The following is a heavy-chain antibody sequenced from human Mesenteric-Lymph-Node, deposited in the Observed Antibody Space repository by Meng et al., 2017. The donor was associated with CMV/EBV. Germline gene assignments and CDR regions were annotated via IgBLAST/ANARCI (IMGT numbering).Heavy chain of an antibody. V-gene: IGHV3-21*01. CDR2: ISSSSSYI. Sequence: GESLKISCAASGFTFSNAWMSWVRQAPGKGLEWVSSISSSSSYIYYADSLKGRFTISRDNARNSLYLQMNSLRAEDTAVYYCAGVGLGCTGDTCFFLWGQGTLVTVSS. J-gene: IGHJ4*02. CDR3: AGVGLGCTGDTCFFL. D-gene: IGHD2-8*02. CDR1: GFTFSNAW.